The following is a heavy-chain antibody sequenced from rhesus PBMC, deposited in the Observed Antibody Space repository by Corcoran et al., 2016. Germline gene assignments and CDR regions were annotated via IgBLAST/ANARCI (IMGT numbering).Heavy chain of an antibody. V-gene: IGHV4-80*01. J-gene: IGHJ4*01. D-gene: IGHD6-25*01. CDR1: GASIRSNW. CDR3: AQMKGRHLEY. CDR2: NNGNKGPT. Sequence: QVQLQESGPGLVKPSETLSLTCTVSGASIRSNWWTWIRLPPGKGLEWTGENNGNKGPTNYNPSLKSRVTISKDASKNQFSLKLNSVAGADTAVYYCAQMKGRHLEYWGQGVLVTVSS.